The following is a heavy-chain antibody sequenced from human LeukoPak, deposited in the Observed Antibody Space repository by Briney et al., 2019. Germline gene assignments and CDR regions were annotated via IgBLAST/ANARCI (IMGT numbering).Heavy chain of an antibody. CDR1: GYTFTSYD. D-gene: IGHD3-9*01. Sequence: ASVTVSCKASGYTFTSYDFNWVRQATGQGLEWMGLMNLNSGNTGYAQKFQGRVTLTRNTPISTAYMELSSLRSEDTAVYYCARGASGGYFDWSKRYFDYWGQGTLVTVSS. CDR2: MNLNSGNT. V-gene: IGHV1-8*01. CDR3: ARGASGGYFDWSKRYFDY. J-gene: IGHJ4*02.